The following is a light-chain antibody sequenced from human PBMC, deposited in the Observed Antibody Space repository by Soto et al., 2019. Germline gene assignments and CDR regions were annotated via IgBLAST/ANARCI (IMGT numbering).Light chain of an antibody. V-gene: IGKV1-5*01. CDR3: QQYETFSGT. Sequence: DIQMTQSPSTLSASVGDTVTVTCRASQSIRNWLAWYQDKPGKAPKLLIYGASSLESGVPSRFSGSGSGTKFTLTIASLQPDDFATYYCQQYETFSGTFGPGTKV. J-gene: IGKJ1*01. CDR2: GAS. CDR1: QSIRNW.